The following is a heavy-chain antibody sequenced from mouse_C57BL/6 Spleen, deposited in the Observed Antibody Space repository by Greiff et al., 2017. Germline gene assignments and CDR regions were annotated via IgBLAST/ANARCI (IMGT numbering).Heavy chain of an antibody. V-gene: IGHV1-39*01. Sequence: VHVKQSGPELVKPGASVKISCKASGYSFTDYNMNWVKQSNGKSLEWIGVINPNYGTTSYNQKFKGKATLTVDQSSSTAYMQLNSLTSEDSAVYDCARTETGLMDYWGQGTSVTVSS. CDR3: ARTETGLMDY. D-gene: IGHD3-3*01. CDR1: GYSFTDYN. J-gene: IGHJ4*01. CDR2: INPNYGTT.